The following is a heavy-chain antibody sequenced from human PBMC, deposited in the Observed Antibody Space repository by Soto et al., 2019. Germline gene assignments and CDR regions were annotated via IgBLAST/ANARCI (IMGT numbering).Heavy chain of an antibody. CDR3: ARGVYDGTYYFDY. Sequence: PGGSLRLSCAASGFTFSSYGMHWVRQAPGKGLEWVAVIWYDGSNKYYADSVKGRFTISRDNSKNTLYLQMNSLRAEDTAAYYCARGVYDGTYYFDYWGQGTLVTVSS. CDR2: IWYDGSNK. CDR1: GFTFSSYG. V-gene: IGHV3-33*01. D-gene: IGHD1-1*01. J-gene: IGHJ4*02.